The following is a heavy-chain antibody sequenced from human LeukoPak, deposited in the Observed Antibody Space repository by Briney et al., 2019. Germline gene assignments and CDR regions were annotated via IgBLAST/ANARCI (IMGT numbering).Heavy chain of an antibody. CDR2: IKSKTDGGTT. Sequence: GGSLRLSCAASGFTFSSYAISWVRQAPGKGLEWVGRIKSKTDGGTTDYGAPVKGRFTISRDDSKNTLYLQMSSLTTEDTAVYFCTADTGFHFASDIWGPGTLVTVSS. V-gene: IGHV3-15*01. J-gene: IGHJ4*01. CDR3: TADTGFHFASDI. CDR1: GFTFSSYA. D-gene: IGHD7-27*01.